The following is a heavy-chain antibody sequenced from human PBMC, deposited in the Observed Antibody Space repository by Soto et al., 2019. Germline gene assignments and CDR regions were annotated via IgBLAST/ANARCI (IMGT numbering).Heavy chain of an antibody. CDR1: GFTFDDYA. Sequence: GGSLRLSCAASGFTFDDYAMHWVRQAPGKGLEWVSLISWDGGSTYYADSVKGRFTISRDNSKNSLYLQMNSLRAEDTALYYCAKDRVVEAYYYGMDVWGQGTTVTVSS. CDR3: AKDRVVEAYYYGMDV. D-gene: IGHD2-2*01. J-gene: IGHJ6*02. V-gene: IGHV3-43D*04. CDR2: ISWDGGST.